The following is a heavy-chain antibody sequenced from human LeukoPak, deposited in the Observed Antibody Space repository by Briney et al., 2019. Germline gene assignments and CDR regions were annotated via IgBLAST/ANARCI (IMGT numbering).Heavy chain of an antibody. CDR1: GFTFSSYG. CDR3: AKVRLGATAYQLLLDY. V-gene: IGHV3-30*18. J-gene: IGHJ4*02. Sequence: PGGSLRLSCPASGFTFSSYGMHWVRQAPGKGLDWVAVKSYDGSNKYYADSVKGRFTISRDNSKNTLYLQMNSLRAEDTAVYYCAKVRLGATAYQLLLDYWGQGTLVTVSS. CDR2: KSYDGSNK. D-gene: IGHD2-2*01.